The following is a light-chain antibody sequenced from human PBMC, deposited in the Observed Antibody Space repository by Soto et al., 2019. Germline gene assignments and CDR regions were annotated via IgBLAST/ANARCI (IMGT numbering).Light chain of an antibody. CDR3: QESYRTPRT. V-gene: IGKV1-39*01. CDR1: QTINAY. Sequence: DIQMTQSPSSLSASVGDRVTITCRASQTINAYLNWYQQKPGKAPKLLIYAASSLQSGVPSRFSGSGSGTDVTLTISSLQPEDCATYYCQESYRTPRTFGQGTRLEI. CDR2: AAS. J-gene: IGKJ2*01.